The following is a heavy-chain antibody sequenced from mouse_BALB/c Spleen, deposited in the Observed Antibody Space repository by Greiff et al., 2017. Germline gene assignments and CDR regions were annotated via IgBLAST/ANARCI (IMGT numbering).Heavy chain of an antibody. CDR1: GFTFSGFD. CDR2: ISSGGSTI. CDR3: ARWGDYYGFDY. Sequence: EVQLVESGGGLVQPGGSRKLSCAASGFTFSGFDMHWVRQAPEKGLEWVAYISSGGSTIYYADTVKGRCTISRDNPKNTLFLQMTSLRSEDTAMYYCARWGDYYGFDYWGQGTTLTVSS. J-gene: IGHJ2*01. V-gene: IGHV5-17*02. D-gene: IGHD1-1*01.